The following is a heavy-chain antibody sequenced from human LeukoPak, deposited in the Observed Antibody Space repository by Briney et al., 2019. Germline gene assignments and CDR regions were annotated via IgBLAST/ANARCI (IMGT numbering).Heavy chain of an antibody. V-gene: IGHV3-7*01. D-gene: IGHD3-22*01. CDR3: ARDLDSGNYFFAY. CDR2: IKGDGSET. Sequence: GGSLRLSCRASGFNFSPYWMSWVRQAPGKGPEWVANIKGDGSETFYVNSVEGRFTISRDNAKSSLFLQMNSLSADDTAVYYCARDLDSGNYFFAYWGQGTPVTVSS. J-gene: IGHJ4*02. CDR1: GFNFSPYW.